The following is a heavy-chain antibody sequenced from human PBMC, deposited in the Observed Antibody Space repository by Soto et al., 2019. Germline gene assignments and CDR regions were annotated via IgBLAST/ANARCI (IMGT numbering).Heavy chain of an antibody. CDR3: AREARLGYSYGPGHDAFDI. Sequence: GXSVKVSFKASGGTFISYAISWVRQAPGQGLEWMGRIIPIFGTANYAQNFQGRVTITADESTSTAYMELSSLRSEDTAVYYCAREARLGYSYGPGHDAFDIWGQGTMVTVSS. CDR1: GGTFISYA. J-gene: IGHJ3*02. V-gene: IGHV1-69*13. D-gene: IGHD5-18*01. CDR2: IIPIFGTA.